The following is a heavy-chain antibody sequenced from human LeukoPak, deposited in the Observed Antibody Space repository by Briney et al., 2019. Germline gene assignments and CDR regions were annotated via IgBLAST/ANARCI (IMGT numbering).Heavy chain of an antibody. Sequence: PGGSLRLSCAASGFTFSSYAMSWVRQAPGKGLEWVSGISWNSGSIGYADSVKGRFTISRDNAKNSLYLQMNSLRPEDTALYYCAKDYYYDSSGPARYFDLWGRGTLVTVSS. CDR3: AKDYYYDSSGPARYFDL. J-gene: IGHJ2*01. CDR2: ISWNSGSI. V-gene: IGHV3-9*01. D-gene: IGHD3-22*01. CDR1: GFTFSSYA.